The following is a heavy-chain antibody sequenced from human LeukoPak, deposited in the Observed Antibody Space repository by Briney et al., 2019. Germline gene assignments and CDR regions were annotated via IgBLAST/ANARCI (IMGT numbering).Heavy chain of an antibody. J-gene: IGHJ4*02. CDR2: IKQDGSEK. V-gene: IGHV3-7*03. CDR3: ARDPPYCSGGSCHDY. D-gene: IGHD2-15*01. CDR1: GFTFSSYW. Sequence: GGSLRLSCAASGFTFSSYWMSWVRQAPEKGLEWVANIKQDGSEKYYVDSVKGRFTISRDNAKNSLYLQMNSLRAEDTAVYYCARDPPYCSGGSCHDYWGQGTLVTVSS.